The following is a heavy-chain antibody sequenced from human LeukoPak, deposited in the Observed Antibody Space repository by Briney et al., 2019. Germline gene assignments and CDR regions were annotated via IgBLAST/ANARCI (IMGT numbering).Heavy chain of an antibody. CDR1: GFTFSGAA. D-gene: IGHD4-23*01. Sequence: GGSLRLSCAASGFTFSGAAMAWVRQAPGKGLEWVSSITGDSIWIYYADSVKGRFTISRDNTKNSLSLQMNSLRAEDTAVYYCARGPHGGNSGGYWGQGTLVTVSS. CDR3: ARGPHGGNSGGY. V-gene: IGHV3-21*01. CDR2: ITGDSIWI. J-gene: IGHJ4*02.